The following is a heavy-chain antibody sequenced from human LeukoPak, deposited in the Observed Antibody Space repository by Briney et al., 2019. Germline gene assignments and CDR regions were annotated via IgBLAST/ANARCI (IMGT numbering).Heavy chain of an antibody. CDR2: IYTSGST. Sequence: SETLSLTCTVSGGSISSYYWSWIRQPAGKGLEWIGRIYTSGSTNYNPSLKSRVTISVDKSKNQFSLKLSSVTAADTAVYYCARVRGSGSYYNYWGQGTLVTVSS. J-gene: IGHJ4*02. V-gene: IGHV4-4*07. CDR3: ARVRGSGSYYNY. D-gene: IGHD3-10*01. CDR1: GGSISSYY.